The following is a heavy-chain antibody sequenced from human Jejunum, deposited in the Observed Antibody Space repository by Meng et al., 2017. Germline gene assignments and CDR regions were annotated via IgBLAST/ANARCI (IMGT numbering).Heavy chain of an antibody. Sequence: HESGRRSGWGSETLSLTCTVSGISSASSDWGWLRQPPGKGLEWIGSTYYSGCNDYNPSLNSRLTMSVDTSKSQFSLNLKSLTSADTAVYFCARVVGYSGYSDSWGQGTLVTVSS. D-gene: IGHD5-12*01. CDR1: GISSASSD. J-gene: IGHJ4*02. V-gene: IGHV4-59*01. CDR3: ARVVGYSGYSDS. CDR2: TYYSGCN.